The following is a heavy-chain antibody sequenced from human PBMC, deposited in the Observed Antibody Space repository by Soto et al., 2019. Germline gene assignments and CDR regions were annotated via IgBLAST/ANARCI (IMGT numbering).Heavy chain of an antibody. V-gene: IGHV1-24*01. CDR2: FDPEDGET. CDR1: GYTLTELS. J-gene: IGHJ3*02. D-gene: IGHD3-9*01. Sequence: GASVKVSCKVSGYTLTELSMHWVRHAPGKGLEWMGGFDPEDGETIYAQKLQGRVTMTTDTSTSTAYMELRSLRSDDTAVYYCARIGRMEEDWLLYREGPDAFDIWGQGTMVTVSS. CDR3: ARIGRMEEDWLLYREGPDAFDI.